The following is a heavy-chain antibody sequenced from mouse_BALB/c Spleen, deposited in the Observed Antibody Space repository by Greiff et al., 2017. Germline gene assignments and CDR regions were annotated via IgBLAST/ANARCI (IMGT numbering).Heavy chain of an antibody. V-gene: IGHV1S34*01. CDR1: GYSFTCYY. CDR3: ARSTTWSYFDY. CDR2: ISCYNGAT. D-gene: IGHD2-1*01. J-gene: IGHJ2*01. Sequence: LVKTGASVKISCKASGYSFTCYYMHWVKQSHGKSLEWIGYISCYNGATSYNQKFKGKATFTVDTSSSTAYMQFNSLTSEDSAVYYCARSTTWSYFDYWGQGTTLTVSS.